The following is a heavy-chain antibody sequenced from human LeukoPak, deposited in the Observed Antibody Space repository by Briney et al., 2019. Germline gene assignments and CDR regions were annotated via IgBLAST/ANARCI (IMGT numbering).Heavy chain of an antibody. J-gene: IGHJ4*02. D-gene: IGHD6-13*01. Sequence: SETLFLTCTVSGGSISSYYWSWIRQPPGKGLEWIGYIYYSGSTNYNPSLKSRVTISVDTSKNQFSLKLSSVTAADTAVYYCARADSSSWYEVDYWGQGTLVTVSS. CDR1: GGSISSYY. CDR3: ARADSSSWYEVDY. V-gene: IGHV4-59*01. CDR2: IYYSGST.